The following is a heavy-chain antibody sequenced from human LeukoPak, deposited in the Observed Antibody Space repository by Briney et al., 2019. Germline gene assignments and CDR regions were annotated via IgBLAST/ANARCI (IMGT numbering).Heavy chain of an antibody. V-gene: IGHV4-4*09. Sequence: PSETLSLTCTVSGGSISSYYWSWIRQPPEKGLEWIGYIYTSGSTNYHPSLKSRVTISVDTSKNQFSLKLSSVTAADTAVYYCARQGAVAGTYYYYAMDVWGQGTTVTVSS. CDR1: GGSISSYY. J-gene: IGHJ6*02. D-gene: IGHD6-19*01. CDR2: IYTSGST. CDR3: ARQGAVAGTYYYYAMDV.